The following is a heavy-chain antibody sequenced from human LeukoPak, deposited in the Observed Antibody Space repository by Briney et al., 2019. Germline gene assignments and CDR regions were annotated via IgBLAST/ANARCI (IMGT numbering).Heavy chain of an antibody. J-gene: IGHJ4*02. CDR3: ARDANNYYDSSGLDY. Sequence: SETLSLTCTVSGGSISSYYWSWIRQPAEKGLEWIGRIYTSGSTNYNPSLKSRVTMSVDTSKNQFSLKLSSVTAADTAVYYCARDANNYYDSSGLDYWGQGTLVTVSS. CDR2: IYTSGST. CDR1: GGSISSYY. D-gene: IGHD3-22*01. V-gene: IGHV4-4*07.